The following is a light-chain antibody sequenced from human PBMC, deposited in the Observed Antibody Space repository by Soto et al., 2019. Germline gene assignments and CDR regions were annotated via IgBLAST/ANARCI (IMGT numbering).Light chain of an antibody. V-gene: IGKV3-20*01. J-gene: IGKJ1*01. Sequence: EIVLTQSPATLSLSPGERATLSCRASQGVSSYLAWYQQQPGQAPRLHIYGASSRATGIPDRFSGSGSGTDFTLTISRLEPEDFAVYYCQQYGSSPWTFGQGTKVDIK. CDR3: QQYGSSPWT. CDR2: GAS. CDR1: QGVSSY.